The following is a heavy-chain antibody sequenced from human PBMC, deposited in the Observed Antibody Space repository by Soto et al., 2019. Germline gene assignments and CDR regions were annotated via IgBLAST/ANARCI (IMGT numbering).Heavy chain of an antibody. Sequence: ASVKVSCKASGYTFTGYYIHWVRQAPVQGLEWMGWINPNSGGTNYAQKFQGWVTMTRDTSISTAYMELSRLRSDDTAVYYCTVQAARPDNWFDPWGQGTLVNVSS. J-gene: IGHJ5*02. CDR3: TVQAARPDNWFDP. V-gene: IGHV1-2*04. CDR2: INPNSGGT. CDR1: GYTFTGYY. D-gene: IGHD6-6*01.